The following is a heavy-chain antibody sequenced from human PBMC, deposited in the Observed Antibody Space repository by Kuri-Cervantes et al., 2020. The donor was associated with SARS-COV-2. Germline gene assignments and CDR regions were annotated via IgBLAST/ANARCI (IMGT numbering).Heavy chain of an antibody. D-gene: IGHD1-14*01. CDR3: ASGLFQNHESPEEYFQH. V-gene: IGHV4-39*01. J-gene: IGHJ1*01. CDR1: GGSISSSSYY. CDR2: IYYSGST. Sequence: SETLSFTCTVSGGSISSSSYYWGWIRQPPGKGLEWIGSIYYSGSTYYNPSLKSRVTISVDTSKNQFSLKLSSVTAADTAVYYCASGLFQNHESPEEYFQHWGQGTLVTVSS.